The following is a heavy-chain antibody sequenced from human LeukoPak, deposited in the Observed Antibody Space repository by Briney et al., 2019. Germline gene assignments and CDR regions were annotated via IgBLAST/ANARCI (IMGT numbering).Heavy chain of an antibody. CDR2: FDPEDGET. CDR3: ATDPGGWELLG. Sequence: ASVKVSCKASGGTFSSYAISWVRQAPGKGLEWMGGFDPEDGETIYAQKFQGRVTMTEDTSTDTAYMELRSLRSEDTAVYYCATDPGGWELLGWGQGTLVTVSS. J-gene: IGHJ4*02. CDR1: GGTFSSYA. V-gene: IGHV1-24*01. D-gene: IGHD1-26*01.